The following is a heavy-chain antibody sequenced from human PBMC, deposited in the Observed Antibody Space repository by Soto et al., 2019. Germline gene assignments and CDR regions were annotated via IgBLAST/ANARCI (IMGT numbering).Heavy chain of an antibody. J-gene: IGHJ4*02. CDR1: GFTFSSYE. V-gene: IGHV3-48*03. CDR2: ISSSGSTI. Sequence: EVQLVESGGGLVQPGGSLRLSCAASGFTFSSYEMNWVRQAPGKGLEWVSYISSSGSTIYYADSVKGRFTISRDNAKNSLYLQMNSLRAEDTAVYYCARDPGVGASDYWGQGTLVTVSS. CDR3: ARDPGVGASDY. D-gene: IGHD1-26*01.